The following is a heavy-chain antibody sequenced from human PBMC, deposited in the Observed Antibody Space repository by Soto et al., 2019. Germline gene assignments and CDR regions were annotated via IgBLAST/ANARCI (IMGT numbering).Heavy chain of an antibody. CDR3: ARDPNSGYDRGRNY. CDR1: GFTFSSYW. D-gene: IGHD5-12*01. J-gene: IGHJ4*02. CDR2: MNRDGTEK. Sequence: ELLVESGGGLVQPGGSLRLSCAASGFTFSSYWMSWVRQTPGKGLEWVANMNRDGTEKYYVDSVAGRFTISRDNARNALYLQMNNLRVDDTAVYCCARDPNSGYDRGRNYWGQGTLVSVSS. V-gene: IGHV3-7*05.